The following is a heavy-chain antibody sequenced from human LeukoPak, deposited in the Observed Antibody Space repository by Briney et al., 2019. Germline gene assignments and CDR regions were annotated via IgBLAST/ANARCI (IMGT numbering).Heavy chain of an antibody. CDR3: ARGRRWLQFGFDY. J-gene: IGHJ4*02. Sequence: SETLSLTCAVYGGSFSGYYWSWIRQPPGKGLEWIGEINHSGSTNYNPSLKSRVTISVDTSKSQFSLKLSSVTAADTAVYYCARGRRWLQFGFDYWGQGTLVTVSS. D-gene: IGHD5-24*01. CDR2: INHSGST. V-gene: IGHV4-34*01. CDR1: GGSFSGYY.